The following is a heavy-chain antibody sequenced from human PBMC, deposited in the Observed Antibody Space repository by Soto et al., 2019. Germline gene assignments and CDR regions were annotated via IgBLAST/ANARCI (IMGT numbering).Heavy chain of an antibody. D-gene: IGHD6-6*01. J-gene: IGHJ6*03. CDR3: ARRARPDFYHMDV. V-gene: IGHV3-64*01. Sequence: GGSLKLSCAASGFTLSGYAMDWVRQAPGKGLEYVSGISSNGVGTYYANSVQGRFTISRDNSKNTVYLQVGSLRPEDMAVYYCARRARPDFYHMDVWGKGTTVTVSS. CDR2: ISSNGVGT. CDR1: GFTLSGYA.